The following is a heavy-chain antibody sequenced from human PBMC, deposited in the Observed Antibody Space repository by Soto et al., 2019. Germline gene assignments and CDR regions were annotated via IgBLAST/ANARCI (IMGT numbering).Heavy chain of an antibody. CDR3: AGPGPFDS. D-gene: IGHD1-1*01. J-gene: IGHJ4*02. CDR2: IRNKANNYAT. CDR1: GFTFAGSA. Sequence: DVQMVESGGGLVQPGGSLKLSCATTGFTFAGSAIHWVRQAPGKGLEWIGRIRNKANNYATAYPASVAGRFTISRDDSKTTAYLEMNSLKTEDTAMYYCAGPGPFDSWGQGTQVTVSS. V-gene: IGHV3-73*01.